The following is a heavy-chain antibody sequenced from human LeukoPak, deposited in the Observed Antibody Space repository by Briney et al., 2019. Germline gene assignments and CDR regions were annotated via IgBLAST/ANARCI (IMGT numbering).Heavy chain of an antibody. Sequence: SETLSLTCTVSGGSISSGGHSWSWIRQHPGKGLEWIGYIYYSGSTYYNPSLKSRVTISVDTSKNQFSLKLSSVTAADTAVYYCAREGDSSGYRDAFDIWGQGTMVTVSS. CDR1: GGSISSGGHS. CDR3: AREGDSSGYRDAFDI. D-gene: IGHD3-22*01. J-gene: IGHJ3*02. CDR2: IYYSGST. V-gene: IGHV4-31*03.